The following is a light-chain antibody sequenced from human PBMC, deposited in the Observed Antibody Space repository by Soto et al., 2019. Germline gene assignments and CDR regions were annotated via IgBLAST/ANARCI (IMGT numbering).Light chain of an antibody. CDR3: QQYGSSPLT. V-gene: IGKV3-20*01. CDR1: QSVSSNY. CDR2: RAS. J-gene: IGKJ4*01. Sequence: EIVLTQSPGTLSLSPGERATLSCRASQSVSSNYLAWYQQKPGQAPKVLIYRASSRATGIPHRFSGSGSGTDFTLTISRLEPEDFAVYYCQQYGSSPLTFGGGTKVEIK.